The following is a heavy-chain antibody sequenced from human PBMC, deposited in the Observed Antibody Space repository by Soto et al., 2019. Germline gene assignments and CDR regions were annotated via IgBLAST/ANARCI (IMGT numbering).Heavy chain of an antibody. CDR1: GGTFNTYA. CDR2: ISPMFGAA. V-gene: IGHV1-69*19. J-gene: IGHJ4*02. Sequence: QVQLVQSGAEIKKPGSSVKVSCQSSGGTFNTYAMNWVRQAPGQGPEWMGDISPMFGAANYAPKFQGRVTITADESTVTSYMQLSTLTSEDTSLYFCARDLQVHTPAFVYWGQGTLVTVSS. CDR3: ARDLQVHTPAFVY. D-gene: IGHD3-10*01.